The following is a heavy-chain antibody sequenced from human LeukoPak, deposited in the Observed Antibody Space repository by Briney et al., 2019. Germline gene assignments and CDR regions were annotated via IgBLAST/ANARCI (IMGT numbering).Heavy chain of an antibody. V-gene: IGHV4-34*01. CDR2: INHSGST. J-gene: IGHJ4*02. Sequence: SETLSLTCAVYGGSFSDYYWSWIRQPPGKGLEWIGEINHSGSTNYNPSLKSRVTILVDTSKNQFSLKLSSVTAADTALYYCARVSDYWGQGTLVTVSS. CDR3: ARVSDY. CDR1: GGSFSDYY.